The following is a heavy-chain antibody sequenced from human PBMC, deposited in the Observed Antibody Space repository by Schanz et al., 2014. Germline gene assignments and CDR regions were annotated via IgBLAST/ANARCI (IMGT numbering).Heavy chain of an antibody. CDR3: ARGEANWGQY. Sequence: QVQLVQSGSELTRPGASVTVSCKASGYNFTTYTMNWVRQAPGQGLEWMGWINTNTGNPTYAQGFTGRFVFSLDTSVSTAYLQISFLKADDTAVFFCARGEANWGQYWGQGTLVTVSS. D-gene: IGHD7-27*01. J-gene: IGHJ4*02. V-gene: IGHV7-4-1*02. CDR1: GYNFTTYT. CDR2: INTNTGNP.